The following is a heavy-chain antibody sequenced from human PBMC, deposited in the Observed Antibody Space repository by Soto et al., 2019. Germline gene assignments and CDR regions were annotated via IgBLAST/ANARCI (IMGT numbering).Heavy chain of an antibody. CDR2: IGGSGGNR. J-gene: IGHJ4*02. D-gene: IGHD4-4*01. V-gene: IGHV3-23*01. Sequence: EVQLLESGGGLVQPGGSLQLSCAASGFTFNAYAMTWVRQAPGKGLEWVSAIGGSGGNRYYAASVKGRFTISRDNSKHTLDLQMSRLRVEDTAVYYCARVASDYINSVDHWGQGILVTVSS. CDR1: GFTFNAYA. CDR3: ARVASDYINSVDH.